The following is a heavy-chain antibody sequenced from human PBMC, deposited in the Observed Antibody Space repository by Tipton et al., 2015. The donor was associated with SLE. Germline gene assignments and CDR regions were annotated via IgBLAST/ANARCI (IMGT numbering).Heavy chain of an antibody. CDR3: AKPRSGYYSGDAFDI. CDR1: GFIFSSYA. CDR2: ISGSGGTT. Sequence: SLRLSCAASGFIFSSYAMSWVRQTPGQGLEWVSTISGSGGTTYYADSVKGRLTFSRDNSKNTMYLQMNSLRAEDTAVYYCAKPRSGYYSGDAFDIWGQGTMVTVSS. J-gene: IGHJ3*02. D-gene: IGHD3-22*01. V-gene: IGHV3-23*01.